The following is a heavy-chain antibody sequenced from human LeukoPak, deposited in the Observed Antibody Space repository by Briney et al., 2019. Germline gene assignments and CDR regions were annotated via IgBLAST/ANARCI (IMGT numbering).Heavy chain of an antibody. CDR1: GDSISKSRHF. J-gene: IGHJ5*02. CDR3: ARWGTYASTSNWFDP. CDR2: IYNSGST. V-gene: IGHV4-39*07. D-gene: IGHD2-2*01. Sequence: SETLSLACNVSGDSISKSRHFLAWIRQSPRRGLEWIGYIYNSGSTYYNPSLKSRVTISVDTSKNQFSLSLGSVTAADTAVYYCARWGTYASTSNWFDPWGQGTLVIVSS.